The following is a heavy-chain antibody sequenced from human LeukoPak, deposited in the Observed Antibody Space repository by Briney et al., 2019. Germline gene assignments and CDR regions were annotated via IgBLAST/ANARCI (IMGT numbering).Heavy chain of an antibody. Sequence: GASVKVSCKASGYTFTGYYMHWVRQAPGQGLEWMGWINPNSGGTNYAQKFQGRVTMTRDTSISTAYMELSRLRSDDTAVYYCVRVWFGELDAFDIWGQGTMVTVSS. CDR3: VRVWFGELDAFDI. D-gene: IGHD3-10*01. V-gene: IGHV1-2*02. J-gene: IGHJ3*02. CDR2: INPNSGGT. CDR1: GYTFTGYY.